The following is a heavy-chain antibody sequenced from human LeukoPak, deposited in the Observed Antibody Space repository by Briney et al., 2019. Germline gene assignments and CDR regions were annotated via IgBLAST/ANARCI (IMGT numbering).Heavy chain of an antibody. CDR3: ARDIPKDYYDSSGYWDVFDI. V-gene: IGHV3-33*07. D-gene: IGHD3-22*01. Sequence: QTGGSLRLSCAASGFNFRSNGMYWVRQAPGKGLEWVAVIWYDGSNKYYGDSVKGRFTVSRDNSKNTLYLQMNSLRAEDTAVYYCARDIPKDYYDSSGYWDVFDIWGQGTMVTVSS. CDR2: IWYDGSNK. CDR1: GFNFRSNG. J-gene: IGHJ3*02.